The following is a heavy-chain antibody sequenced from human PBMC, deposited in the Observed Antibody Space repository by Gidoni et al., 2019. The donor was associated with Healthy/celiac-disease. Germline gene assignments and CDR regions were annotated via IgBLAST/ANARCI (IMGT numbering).Heavy chain of an antibody. V-gene: IGHV3-30*18. CDR1: GFTFSSYG. D-gene: IGHD1-26*01. CDR3: AKGTVRVGASYFDY. Sequence: QVQLVESGGGVVQPGRSLRLSCAASGFTFSSYGMHWVRSAPGKGLEWVAVISYEGSNKYYADSVKGRFTISRDNSKNTLYLQMNSLRAEDTAVYYCAKGTVRVGASYFDYWGQGTLVTVSS. J-gene: IGHJ4*02. CDR2: ISYEGSNK.